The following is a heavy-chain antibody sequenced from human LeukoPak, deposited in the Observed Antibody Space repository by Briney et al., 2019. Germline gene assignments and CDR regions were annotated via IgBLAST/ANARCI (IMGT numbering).Heavy chain of an antibody. CDR2: IKSNSDGGTA. D-gene: IGHD2-15*01. CDR3: TTVTALLLWGLDV. CDR1: GFTFSNAW. Sequence: GGSLRLSCAASGFTFSNAWMSWVRQAPGKGLEWAGRIKSNSDGGTAEYGAPVKGRFTISRDDSKNTLYLQMNSLKTEDTAVYHCTTVTALLLWGLDVWGQGTTVTVSS. J-gene: IGHJ6*02. V-gene: IGHV3-15*01.